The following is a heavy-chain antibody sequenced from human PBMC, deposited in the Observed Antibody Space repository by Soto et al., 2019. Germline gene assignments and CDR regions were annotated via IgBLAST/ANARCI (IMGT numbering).Heavy chain of an antibody. D-gene: IGHD4-17*01. J-gene: IGHJ6*03. V-gene: IGHV4-59*01. Sequence: SETLSLTCTVSGGSISSYYWSWIRQPPGKGLEWIGYIYYSGSTNYNPSLKSRVTISVDTSKNQFSLKLSSVTAADTAVYYCARGPYAVTTPWGSFYYYYYMDVWGKGTTVTVSS. CDR3: ARGPYAVTTPWGSFYYYYYMDV. CDR2: IYYSGST. CDR1: GGSISSYY.